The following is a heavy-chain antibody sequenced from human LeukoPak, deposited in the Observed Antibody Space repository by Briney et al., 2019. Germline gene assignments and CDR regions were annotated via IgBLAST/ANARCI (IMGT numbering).Heavy chain of an antibody. V-gene: IGHV3-48*01. J-gene: IGHJ4*02. CDR1: GFTFRSYN. D-gene: IGHD6-13*01. CDR2: ISTSSSTI. CDR3: ARGGSSSWYYSLFDY. Sequence: GGSLRLSCAASGFTFRSYNMNWVRQAPGKGLEWVSFISTSSSTIYYADSVKGRFTISRDNAKNSLYLQMSSLRAEDTALYHCARGGSSSWYYSLFDYWGQGTLVTVSS.